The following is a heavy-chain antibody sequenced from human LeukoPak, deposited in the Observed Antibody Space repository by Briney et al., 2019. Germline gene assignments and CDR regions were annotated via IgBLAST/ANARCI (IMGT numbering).Heavy chain of an antibody. CDR3: VRGGSGWYNYFDY. D-gene: IGHD6-19*01. Sequence: ASVKVSCKTSGYLFISYGINWVRQAPGQGLEWMGWINTNTGNPTYAQGFTGRFVFSLDTSVSTAYLQISSLKAEDTAVYYCVRGGSGWYNYFDYWGQGTLVTVSS. CDR2: INTNTGNP. V-gene: IGHV7-4-1*02. J-gene: IGHJ4*02. CDR1: GYLFISYG.